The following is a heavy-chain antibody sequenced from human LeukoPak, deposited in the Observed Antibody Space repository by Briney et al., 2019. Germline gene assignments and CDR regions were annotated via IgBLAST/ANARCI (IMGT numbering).Heavy chain of an antibody. Sequence: PSETLSLTCTVSGGSISSSSYYWGWIRQPPGKGLEWIGSIYYSGSTYYNPSLKSRVTISVDTSKNQFSLKLSSVTAADTAVYYCARDLAIPALSERRFDPWGQGTLVTVSS. CDR1: GGSISSSSYY. CDR2: IYYSGST. CDR3: ARDLAIPALSERRFDP. J-gene: IGHJ5*02. D-gene: IGHD2-21*01. V-gene: IGHV4-39*02.